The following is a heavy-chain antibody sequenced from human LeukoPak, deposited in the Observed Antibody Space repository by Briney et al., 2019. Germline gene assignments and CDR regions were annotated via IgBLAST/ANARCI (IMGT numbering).Heavy chain of an antibody. V-gene: IGHV1-2*02. Sequence: GASVKVSCKASGYTFTSYGISWVRQAPGQGLEWMGWINPNSGGTNYAQKFQGRVTMTRDTSISTAYMELSRLRSDDTAVYYCARCILWELWFGSPGPRWFDPWGQGTLVTVSS. CDR3: ARCILWELWFGSPGPRWFDP. CDR2: INPNSGGT. J-gene: IGHJ5*02. CDR1: GYTFTSYG. D-gene: IGHD3-10*01.